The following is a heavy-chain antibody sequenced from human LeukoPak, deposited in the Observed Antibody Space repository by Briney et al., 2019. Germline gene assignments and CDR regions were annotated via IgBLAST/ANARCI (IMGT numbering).Heavy chain of an antibody. D-gene: IGHD3-9*01. CDR2: FYHSGST. V-gene: IGHV4-30-2*01. CDR1: GGSISSGGYS. J-gene: IGHJ4*02. CDR3: ARASLLRYFEGFDY. Sequence: PSQTLSLTCAVSGGSISSGGYSWSWIRQPPGKGLEWNGYFYHSGSTYYNPSLKSRVTISVDRSKHQFSLKLSSVTAADTAVYYCARASLLRYFEGFDYWGQRTLVTVSS.